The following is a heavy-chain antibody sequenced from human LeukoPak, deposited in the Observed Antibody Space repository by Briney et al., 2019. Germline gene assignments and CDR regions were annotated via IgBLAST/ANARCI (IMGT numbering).Heavy chain of an antibody. D-gene: IGHD3-22*01. Sequence: GGSLRLSCAASGFTFSSYGMHWVRQAPGKGLEWVAVIWYDGSNKYYADSVKGRFTISRDNSKNTLYLQMNSLRAEDTAVYYCARENYYYDSSGYRYWGQGTLVTVSS. V-gene: IGHV3-33*01. CDR2: IWYDGSNK. CDR1: GFTFSSYG. CDR3: ARENYYYDSSGYRY. J-gene: IGHJ4*02.